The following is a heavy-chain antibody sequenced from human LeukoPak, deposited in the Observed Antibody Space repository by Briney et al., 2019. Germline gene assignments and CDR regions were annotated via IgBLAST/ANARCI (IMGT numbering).Heavy chain of an antibody. CDR3: ARDIPVDSRSSVPKPVRDS. V-gene: IGHV3-64*01. Sequence: GGSLRLSCAASGFTFSNYAMHWVRQAPGKGLEYGSAISSNGGSTYYANSVKGRFTISRDNSKNTLYLQMGSLRAEDTAVYYCARDIPVDSRSSVPKPVRDSWGQGTLVTVSS. CDR2: ISSNGGST. J-gene: IGHJ5*02. D-gene: IGHD6-6*01. CDR1: GFTFSNYA.